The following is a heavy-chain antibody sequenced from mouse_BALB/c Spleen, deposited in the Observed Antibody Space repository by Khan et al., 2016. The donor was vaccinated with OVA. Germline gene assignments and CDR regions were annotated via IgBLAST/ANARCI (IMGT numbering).Heavy chain of an antibody. CDR1: GFSLTDYA. CDR3: ARDPPYYSMDY. Sequence: VQLVESGPGLVAPSQSLSITCTVSGFSLTDYAVSWIRQPPGKGLEWLGVIWVSGSKYYNSVLKPRLNISKDNSKSQVFLKMNSLQTDDTAMYFCARDPPYYSMDYWGQGTSVTVSS. V-gene: IGHV2-6-5*01. J-gene: IGHJ4*01. CDR2: IWVSGSK.